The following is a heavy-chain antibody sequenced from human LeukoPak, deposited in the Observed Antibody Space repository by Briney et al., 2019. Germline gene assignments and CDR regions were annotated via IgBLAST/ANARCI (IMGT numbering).Heavy chain of an antibody. CDR3: AREVGSGNSDRYFDY. CDR2: INSDGSST. Sequence: GSLRLSCIASGFTFSNYWMHWVRQAPGKGLVWVSRINSDGSSTSYADSVKGRFTISRDNAKNTLYLQMNSLRAEDTAVYYCAREVGSGNSDRYFDYWGQGTLVTVSS. J-gene: IGHJ4*02. CDR1: GFTFSNYW. D-gene: IGHD3-10*01. V-gene: IGHV3-74*01.